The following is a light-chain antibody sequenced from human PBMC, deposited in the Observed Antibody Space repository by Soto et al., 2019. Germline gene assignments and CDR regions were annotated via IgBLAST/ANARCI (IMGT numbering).Light chain of an antibody. J-gene: IGKJ2*01. V-gene: IGKV3-20*01. CDR1: QSISRYY. Sequence: VLTQSPGTLSLSPGERATISCRARQSISRYYLAWYQHKPGQAPRLLMNGASSRATGIPHRFSGSGSGTDFTLTISSLEPEDCGVYYCHQSGASPPYTFGQGTRLEIK. CDR2: GAS. CDR3: HQSGASPPYT.